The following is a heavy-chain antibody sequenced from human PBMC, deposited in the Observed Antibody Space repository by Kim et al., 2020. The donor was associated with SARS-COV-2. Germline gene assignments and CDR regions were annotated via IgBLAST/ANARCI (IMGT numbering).Heavy chain of an antibody. V-gene: IGHV4-31*03. Sequence: SETLSLTCTVSGGSISSGGYYWSWIRQHPGKGLEWIGYIYYSGSTYYNPSLKSRVTISVDTSKNQFSLKLSSVTAADTAVYYCARAVRGVKNWFDPWGQGTLVTVSS. CDR2: IYYSGST. CDR3: ARAVRGVKNWFDP. CDR1: GGSISSGGYY. J-gene: IGHJ5*02. D-gene: IGHD3-10*01.